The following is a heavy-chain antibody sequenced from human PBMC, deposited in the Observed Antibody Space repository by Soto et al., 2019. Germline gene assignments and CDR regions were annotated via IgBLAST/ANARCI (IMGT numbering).Heavy chain of an antibody. D-gene: IGHD3-22*01. Sequence: QVQLVESGGGVVQPGTSLRLSCAASGFTFSSYGMHWVRQAPGKGLEWVTFIWYDGNNKYYADSVKGRFTISRDNSKNTLYLQMNRLRAEDTAVYYCARKEGSDTSGYPTTNYYGMDVWGQGTTVTVSS. V-gene: IGHV3-33*01. CDR3: ARKEGSDTSGYPTTNYYGMDV. CDR2: IWYDGNNK. CDR1: GFTFSSYG. J-gene: IGHJ6*02.